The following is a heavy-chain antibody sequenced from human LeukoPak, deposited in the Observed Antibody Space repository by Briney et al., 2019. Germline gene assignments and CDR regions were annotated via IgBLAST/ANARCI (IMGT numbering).Heavy chain of an antibody. Sequence: GGSLRLSCTTSEFAFSSYEMNWIRQAPGKGLEWVSYISNTGNTIYYADSVKGRFTISRDNAKNSLYLQMNSLRVEDTALYYCAGGLGIGWRYWGQGTLVTVSS. D-gene: IGHD6-19*01. CDR3: AGGLGIGWRY. V-gene: IGHV3-48*03. CDR1: EFAFSSYE. J-gene: IGHJ4*02. CDR2: ISNTGNTI.